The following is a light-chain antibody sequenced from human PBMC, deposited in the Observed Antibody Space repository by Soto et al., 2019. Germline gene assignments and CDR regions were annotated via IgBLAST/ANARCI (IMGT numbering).Light chain of an antibody. CDR1: SSDVGGYNY. CDR2: DVS. Sequence: QSALTQPRSVSGSPGQSVTISCTGTSSDVGGYNYVSWYQQHPGKAPKLMIYDVSKRPSGVPDRFSGSSSGTTASLTISGLRPDDDGDYFCCSYAGSRIVVFGGGTKLTVL. V-gene: IGLV2-11*01. CDR3: CSYAGSRIVV. J-gene: IGLJ2*01.